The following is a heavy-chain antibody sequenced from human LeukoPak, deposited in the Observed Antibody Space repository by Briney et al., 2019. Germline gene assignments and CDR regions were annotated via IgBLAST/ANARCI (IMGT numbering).Heavy chain of an antibody. CDR3: ARLAVAATDGFDY. J-gene: IGHJ4*02. CDR1: GGSISSSSYY. Sequence: SETLSLTCTVSGGSISSSSYYWGWIRQPPGKGLEGIGSIYYSGSTYYNPSLKSRVTISVDTSKNQFSLKLSSVTAADTAVYYCARLAVAATDGFDYWGQGTLVTVSS. D-gene: IGHD6-19*01. CDR2: IYYSGST. V-gene: IGHV4-39*01.